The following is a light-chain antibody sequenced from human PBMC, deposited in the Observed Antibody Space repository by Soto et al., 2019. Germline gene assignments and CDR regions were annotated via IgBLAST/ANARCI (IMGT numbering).Light chain of an antibody. J-gene: IGKJ1*01. CDR2: GVS. CDR1: QSASSSD. V-gene: IGKV3-20*01. Sequence: EIVLTQSPGTLSLSPGERATLSCRASQSASSSDLAWYQQRPGQAPRLLIYGVSSRATGTPDRFSGSGSGTEFTLTISSLQSEDFAVYYCQQYGSSPWTFGQGTKVDIK. CDR3: QQYGSSPWT.